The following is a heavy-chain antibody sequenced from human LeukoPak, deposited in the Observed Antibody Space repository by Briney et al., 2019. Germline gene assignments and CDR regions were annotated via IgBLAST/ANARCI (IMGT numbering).Heavy chain of an antibody. J-gene: IGHJ4*02. CDR1: GFTLNIYA. D-gene: IGHD6-13*01. Sequence: PGGSLRLYCADPGFTLNIYAMNWVRQAPGKGLDWVSSLTGSGRDTYYTDSVKGRFTISKDNSKNTLYLQMNSLRPDDTAVYYCAKIAATDPIDFWGQGTLVTVSS. V-gene: IGHV3-23*01. CDR2: LTGSGRDT. CDR3: AKIAATDPIDF.